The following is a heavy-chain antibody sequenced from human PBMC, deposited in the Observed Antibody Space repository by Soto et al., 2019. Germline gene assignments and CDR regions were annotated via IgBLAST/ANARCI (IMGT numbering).Heavy chain of an antibody. J-gene: IGHJ4*02. CDR2: ISGSGSTI. V-gene: IGHV3-11*01. D-gene: IGHD3-10*01. CDR3: ASDPYYYASAY. CDR1: GFTFRDHY. Sequence: QVHLVESGGGLVKPGGSPRLSCAASGFTFRDHYMTWIRQAPGKGLDWVAKISGSGSTIFYADSVEGRFTVSRDNAKNSVYLQMDSLRAEDTAVYYCASDPYYYASAYWGQGTLLTVSS.